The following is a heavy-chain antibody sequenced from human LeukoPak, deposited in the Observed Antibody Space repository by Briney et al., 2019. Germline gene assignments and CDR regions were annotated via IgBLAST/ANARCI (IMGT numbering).Heavy chain of an antibody. Sequence: PSETLSLTCTVSGGSISSGDYYWSWIRQPPGKGLEWIGYIYYSGSTYYNPSLKSRITISVDTSKNQFSLKLTSVTAADTAVYYCARAGFGVIIPPYAFDIWGQGTMVTVSS. J-gene: IGHJ3*02. D-gene: IGHD3-3*01. V-gene: IGHV4-30-4*08. CDR2: IYYSGST. CDR3: ARAGFGVIIPPYAFDI. CDR1: GGSISSGDYY.